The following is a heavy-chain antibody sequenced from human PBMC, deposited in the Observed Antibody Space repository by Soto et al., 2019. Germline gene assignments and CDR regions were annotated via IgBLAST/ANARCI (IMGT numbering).Heavy chain of an antibody. CDR2: ISGSGGST. D-gene: IGHD4-17*01. J-gene: IGHJ4*02. V-gene: IGHV3-23*01. CDR1: GFTFSSYA. Sequence: EVQLLEYGGGLVQPGGSLRLSCAASGFTFSSYAMSWVRQAPGKGLEWVSAISGSGGSTYYADSVKGRFTISRDNSNNPLYLQMNSLRAEDTAVYYCAKTVTGGIQYYFDYWGQGTLVTVSS. CDR3: AKTVTGGIQYYFDY.